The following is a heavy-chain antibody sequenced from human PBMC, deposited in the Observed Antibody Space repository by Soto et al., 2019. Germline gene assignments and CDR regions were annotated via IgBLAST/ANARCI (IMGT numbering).Heavy chain of an antibody. CDR1: GGTFSSYA. D-gene: IGHD1-26*01. Sequence: GASVKVSCKASGGTFSSYAISWVRQATGQGLEWMGWMNPISGYTGYAQKFQGRVTMTWDTSISTAYMELSSLTSADTAVYYCARFVRHQLPTIDYWGQGALVTVSS. CDR2: MNPISGYT. CDR3: ARFVRHQLPTIDY. J-gene: IGHJ4*02. V-gene: IGHV1-8*02.